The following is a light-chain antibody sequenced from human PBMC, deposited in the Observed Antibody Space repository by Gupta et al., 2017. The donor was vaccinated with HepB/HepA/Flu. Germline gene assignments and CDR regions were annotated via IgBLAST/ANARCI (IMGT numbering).Light chain of an antibody. CDR1: QKVLYSPNNKHY. CDR3: HQYRTTPYT. CDR2: WAS. J-gene: IGKJ2*01. Sequence: DGVATQSPDSLAVTLGVRASINCKARQKVLYSPNNKHYLAWYKQKPGQPPKLLISWASTRESGVPDRFSGSGSGTDFTLTISSLQAEDAAVYYCHQYRTTPYTFGQGTKLEIK. V-gene: IGKV4-1*01.